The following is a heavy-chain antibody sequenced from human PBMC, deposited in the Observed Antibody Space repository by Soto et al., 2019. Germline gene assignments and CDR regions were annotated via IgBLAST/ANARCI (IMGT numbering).Heavy chain of an antibody. CDR2: VTYNGGTT. Sequence: EVQLVESGGGLVQPGGSLRLSCSASGFMFSTYTMHWVRQAPGKGLEYVSGVTYNGGTTAYADSVKGRFTISRDNSKNTLYLQMSSLRAEDTAVYYCVKAPQTTTVTAEEHIDYWGQGTLVTVSS. J-gene: IGHJ4*02. CDR3: VKAPQTTTVTAEEHIDY. D-gene: IGHD4-17*01. CDR1: GFMFSTYT. V-gene: IGHV3-64D*06.